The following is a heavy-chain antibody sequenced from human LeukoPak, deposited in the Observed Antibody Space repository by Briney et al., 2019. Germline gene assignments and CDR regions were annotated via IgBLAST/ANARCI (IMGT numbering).Heavy chain of an antibody. D-gene: IGHD3-22*01. CDR2: ISWNSGSI. J-gene: IGHJ4*02. Sequence: GRSLRLSCAASGFTFDDYAMHWVRQAPGKGLEWVSGISWNSGSIGYADSVKGRFTISRDNAKNSLYLQMNSLRAEDTALYYCAKDKAPYDSSGYTDYWGQGTLVTASS. CDR1: GFTFDDYA. CDR3: AKDKAPYDSSGYTDY. V-gene: IGHV3-9*01.